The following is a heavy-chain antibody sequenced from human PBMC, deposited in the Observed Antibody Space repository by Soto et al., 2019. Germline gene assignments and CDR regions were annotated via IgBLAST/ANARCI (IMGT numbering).Heavy chain of an antibody. J-gene: IGHJ6*02. D-gene: IGHD2-21*02. CDR3: AKAYCGGDGSGMDV. CDR1: GFTFDDYG. Sequence: EVQLVESGGGVVRPGGSLRLSCAASGFTFDDYGMSWVRQAPGKGLEWVSGINWNGGSTGYADSVKGRLTISRDNAKNSLYLQMNSLRAEETALYYCAKAYCGGDGSGMDVWGQGTTVTVSS. V-gene: IGHV3-20*04. CDR2: INWNGGST.